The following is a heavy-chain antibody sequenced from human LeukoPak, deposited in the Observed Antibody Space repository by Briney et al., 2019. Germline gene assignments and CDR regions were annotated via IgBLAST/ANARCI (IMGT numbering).Heavy chain of an antibody. CDR2: TYYRSRWFY. CDR3: TRGSWFDP. Sequence: SQTFSLTCAISGDSVSSNSASWNWIRQSPSRGLEWLGRTYYRSRWFYDYAVSVKSRITINPDTSKNRVSLQLNSVTPEDTAVYYCTRGSWFDPWGQGTLVTVSS. CDR1: GDSVSSNSAS. J-gene: IGHJ5*02. V-gene: IGHV6-1*01.